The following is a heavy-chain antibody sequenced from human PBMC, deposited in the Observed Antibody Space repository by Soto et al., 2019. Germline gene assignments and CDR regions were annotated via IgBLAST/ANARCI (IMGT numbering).Heavy chain of an antibody. V-gene: IGHV4-61*01. Sequence: QVQLQESGPGLVKPSETLSLTCTVSGGSVSSGSYYWSWIRQPPGKGLEWIGYIYYSGSTNYNPSLKSRVTISVDTSKNQFSLKLSSVTAADTAVYYCARDYFLDYGGNSGGFDYWCQGTLVTVSS. CDR2: IYYSGST. CDR3: ARDYFLDYGGNSGGFDY. D-gene: IGHD4-17*01. J-gene: IGHJ4*02. CDR1: GGSVSSGSYY.